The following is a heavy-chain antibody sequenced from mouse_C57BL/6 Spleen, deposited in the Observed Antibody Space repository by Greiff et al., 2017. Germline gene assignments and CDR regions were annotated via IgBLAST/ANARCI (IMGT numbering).Heavy chain of an antibody. V-gene: IGHV2-5*01. Sequence: QVQLQQSGPGLVQPSQSLSITCTVSGFSLTSYGVHWVRQSPGKGLEWLGVIWRGGSTDYNAAFMSRLSITKDNSKSQVFFKMNSLQADDTAIYYCANYYSNYLGAMDYWGQGTSVTVSA. CDR2: IWRGGST. D-gene: IGHD2-5*01. CDR1: GFSLTSYG. J-gene: IGHJ4*01. CDR3: ANYYSNYLGAMDY.